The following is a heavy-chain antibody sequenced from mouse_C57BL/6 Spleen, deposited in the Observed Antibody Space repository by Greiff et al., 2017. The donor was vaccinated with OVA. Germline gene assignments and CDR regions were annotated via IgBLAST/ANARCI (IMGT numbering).Heavy chain of an antibody. CDR2: IYPRSGNT. J-gene: IGHJ4*01. CDR1: GYTFTSYG. V-gene: IGHV1-81*01. Sequence: QVHVKQSGAELARPGASVKLSCKASGYTFTSYGISWVKQRTGQGLEWIGEIYPRSGNTYSNEKFKGKATLTADKSSSRAYMELRSLTSEDSAVDFCAREGDYDRYAMDYWGQGTSVTVSS. CDR3: AREGDYDRYAMDY. D-gene: IGHD2-4*01.